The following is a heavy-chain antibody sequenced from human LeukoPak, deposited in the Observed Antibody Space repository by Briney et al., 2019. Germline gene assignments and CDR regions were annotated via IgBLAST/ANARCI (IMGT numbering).Heavy chain of an antibody. Sequence: SETLSLTCAVYGGSFSVYYWSWIRQPPGKGLEWIGEINHSGSTNYNPSLKSRVTISVDTSKNQFSLKLSSVAAADTAAYYCAATGIAVAQYYFDYWGQGTLVTVSS. V-gene: IGHV4-34*01. J-gene: IGHJ4*02. CDR1: GGSFSVYY. CDR3: AATGIAVAQYYFDY. D-gene: IGHD6-19*01. CDR2: INHSGST.